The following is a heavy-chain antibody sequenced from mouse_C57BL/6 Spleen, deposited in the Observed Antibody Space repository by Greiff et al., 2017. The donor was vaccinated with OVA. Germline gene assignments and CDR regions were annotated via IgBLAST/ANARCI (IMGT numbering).Heavy chain of an antibody. V-gene: IGHV1-55*01. CDR1: GYTFTSYW. J-gene: IGHJ2*01. Sequence: QVQLQQPGAELVKPGASVKMSCKASGYTFTSYWITWVKQRPGQGLEWIGDIYPGCGSTTYNEKFKSKATLTVDTSSSTAYMQLSSLTSEDSAVYYCAKAYYYGNSNYFDDWGQGTTLTVSS. CDR2: IYPGCGST. CDR3: AKAYYYGNSNYFDD. D-gene: IGHD1-1*01.